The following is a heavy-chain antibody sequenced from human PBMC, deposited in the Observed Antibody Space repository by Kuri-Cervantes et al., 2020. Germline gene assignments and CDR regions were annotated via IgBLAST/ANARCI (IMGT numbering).Heavy chain of an antibody. CDR2: IYYSGST. CDR3: ARERTYGDYPLGAFDI. D-gene: IGHD4-17*01. V-gene: IGHV4-59*01. J-gene: IGHJ3*02. CDR1: GGSFSGYY. Sequence: SETLSLTCAVYGGSFSGYYWSWIRQPPGKGLEWIGYIYYSGSTNYNPSLKSRVTISVDTSKNQFSLKLSSVTAADTAVYYCARERTYGDYPLGAFDIWGQGTMVTVSS.